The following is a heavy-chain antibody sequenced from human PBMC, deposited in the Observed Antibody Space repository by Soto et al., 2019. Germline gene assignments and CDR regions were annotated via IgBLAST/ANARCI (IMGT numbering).Heavy chain of an antibody. CDR3: ARRGSSSWYGY. J-gene: IGHJ4*02. CDR1: GGSISSSSYY. D-gene: IGHD6-13*01. CDR2: IYYSGST. V-gene: IGHV4-39*01. Sequence: AETLSLTCTVSGGSISSSSYYWGWVRQPPGKGLEWIGSIYYSGSTYYNPSLKSRVTISVDTSKNQFSLKLSSVTAADTAVYYCARRGSSSWYGYWGQGTLVTVSS.